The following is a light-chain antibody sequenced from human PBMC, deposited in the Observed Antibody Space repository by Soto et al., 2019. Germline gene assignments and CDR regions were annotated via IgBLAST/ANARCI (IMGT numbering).Light chain of an antibody. CDR2: GAS. CDR1: QSIAPNY. J-gene: IGKJ1*01. V-gene: IGKV3-20*01. CDR3: QQHDDACPWP. Sequence: GVTHSAGNLSLYPKEKAILSCRAIQSIAPNYLAWYQQKPGQAPRLLIYGASSRATGIPDRFSGSGSGTDFTLTISRLEHEDYAVYFCQQHDDACPWPFGQGTKVDIK.